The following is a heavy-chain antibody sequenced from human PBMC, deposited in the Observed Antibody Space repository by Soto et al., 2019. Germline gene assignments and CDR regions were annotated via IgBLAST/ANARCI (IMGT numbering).Heavy chain of an antibody. D-gene: IGHD3-3*01. CDR3: AREAPGNFWSGYGGMDV. CDR1: GFTFSSYA. Sequence: QVQLVESGGGVVQPGRSLRLSCAASGFTFSSYAMHWVRQAPGKGLEWVAVISYDGSNKYYADSVKGRFTISRDNSKNTLYLQMNSLRAEDTAVYYCAREAPGNFWSGYGGMDVWGLGTTVTVSS. CDR2: ISYDGSNK. J-gene: IGHJ6*02. V-gene: IGHV3-30-3*01.